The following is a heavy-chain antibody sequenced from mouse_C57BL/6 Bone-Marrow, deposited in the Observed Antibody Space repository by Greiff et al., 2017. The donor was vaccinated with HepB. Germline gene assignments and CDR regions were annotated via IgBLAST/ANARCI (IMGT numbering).Heavy chain of an antibody. CDR2: INPNNGGT. CDR3: ARMPFTTDVHFDV. J-gene: IGHJ1*03. CDR1: GYTFTDYN. Sequence: VQLQQSGPELVKPGASVKIPCKASGYTFTDYNMDWVKQSHGKSLEWIGDINPNNGGTIYNQKFKGKATLTVDKSSSTAYMELRSLTSEDTAVYYCARMPFTTDVHFDVWGTGTTVTVSS. D-gene: IGHD1-1*01. V-gene: IGHV1-18*01.